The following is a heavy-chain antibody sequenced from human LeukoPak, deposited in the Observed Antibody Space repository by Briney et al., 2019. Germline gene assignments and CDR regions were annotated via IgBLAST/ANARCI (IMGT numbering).Heavy chain of an antibody. CDR2: ISSSGSTI. V-gene: IGHV3-48*04. CDR1: GFTFSSYS. CDR3: ARNRYSDSSRYLNY. D-gene: IGHD3-22*01. Sequence: GGSLRLSCAASGFTFSSYSMNWVRQAPGKGLEWVSYISSSGSTIYYADSVKGRFTISRDNAKNSLYLQMNSLRAEDTAVYYCARNRYSDSSRYLNYWGQGTLVTVSS. J-gene: IGHJ4*02.